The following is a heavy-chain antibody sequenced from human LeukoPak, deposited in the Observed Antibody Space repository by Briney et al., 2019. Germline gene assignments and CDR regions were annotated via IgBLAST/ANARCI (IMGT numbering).Heavy chain of an antibody. CDR2: ISAYNGNT. V-gene: IGHV1-18*01. D-gene: IGHD6-6*01. Sequence: ASVKVSCKASGYTFTSYGISWVRQAPGQGLEWMGWISAYNGNTNYAQKLQGRVTMTTDTSTSTAYMELRSLRSDDTAVYYCARDRELQYSGSSCMDVWGKGTTVTVSS. CDR3: ARDRELQYSGSSCMDV. CDR1: GYTFTSYG. J-gene: IGHJ6*03.